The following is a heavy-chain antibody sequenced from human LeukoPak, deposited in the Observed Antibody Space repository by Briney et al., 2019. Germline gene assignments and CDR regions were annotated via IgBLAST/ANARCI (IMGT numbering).Heavy chain of an antibody. CDR2: IIPIFGTV. Sequence: SVKVSCKASGGTFSSYAISWVRQAPGQGLEWMGRIIPIFGTVNYAQKFQGRVTITTDESTSTAYMELSSLRSEDTAVYYCARDLYDFWSGLDYWGQGTLVTVSS. CDR1: GGTFSSYA. V-gene: IGHV1-69*05. J-gene: IGHJ4*02. D-gene: IGHD3-3*01. CDR3: ARDLYDFWSGLDY.